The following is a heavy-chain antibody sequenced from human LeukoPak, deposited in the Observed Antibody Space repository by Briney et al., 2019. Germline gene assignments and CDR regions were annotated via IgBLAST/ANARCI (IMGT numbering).Heavy chain of an antibody. CDR3: TREFGYYDTSGYFYPGGMDV. J-gene: IGHJ6*02. CDR2: INHSGST. D-gene: IGHD3-22*01. V-gene: IGHV4-34*01. CDR1: SGSFSGYY. Sequence: SETLSLTCAVYSGSFSGYYWSWIRQPPGKGLEWIGEINHSGSTNYNPSLKSRVTISVDTSKNQFSLKLSSVTAADTAVYYCTREFGYYDTSGYFYPGGMDVWGQGTTVTVSS.